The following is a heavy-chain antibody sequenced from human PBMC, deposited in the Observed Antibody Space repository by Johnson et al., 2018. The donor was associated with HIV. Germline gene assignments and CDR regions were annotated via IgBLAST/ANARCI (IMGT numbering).Heavy chain of an antibody. D-gene: IGHD1-26*01. CDR2: IYSGGST. CDR1: GFTFSSYA. J-gene: IGHJ3*02. V-gene: IGHV3-NL1*01. Sequence: QVQLVESGGGVVQPGRSLRLSCAVSGFTFSSYAMHWVRQAPGKGLEWVSVIYSGGSTYYADSMKGRFTISRDNSKNTLYLQMNSLRPEDTAVYYCARLTWDQNRGWDAFDIWGQGTMVTVSS. CDR3: ARLTWDQNRGWDAFDI.